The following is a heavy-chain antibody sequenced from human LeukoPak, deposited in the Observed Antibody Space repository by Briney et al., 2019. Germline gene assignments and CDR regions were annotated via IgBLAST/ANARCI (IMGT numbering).Heavy chain of an antibody. CDR2: IYCCGSTGYSGST. Sequence: SETLSLSCTVSDGSITSSYWSWIRQPPGKGLEGIGYIYCCGSTGYSGSTNYNPSLKSRVTISVDTSKNQFSLKLSSVTAADTAVYYCARDLTLHYGMDVWGKGTTVTVSS. CDR1: DGSITSSY. CDR3: ARDLTLHYGMDV. D-gene: IGHD3-9*01. V-gene: IGHV4-59*12. J-gene: IGHJ6*04.